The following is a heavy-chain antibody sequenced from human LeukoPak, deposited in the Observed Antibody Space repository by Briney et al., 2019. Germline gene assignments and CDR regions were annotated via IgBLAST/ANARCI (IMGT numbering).Heavy chain of an antibody. V-gene: IGHV3-30*02. CDR1: GFTFNSFA. J-gene: IGHJ4*02. Sequence: GGSLRLSCVASGFTFNSFAMHWARQAPGKGLEWVAFIQSDGSDEHYADSVQGRFTISRDNSKNTLFLQMSSLRAEDTAVYYCAKIRSGYGTGWYGGDGYWGQGTLVSVSS. D-gene: IGHD6-19*01. CDR3: AKIRSGYGTGWYGGDGY. CDR2: IQSDGSDE.